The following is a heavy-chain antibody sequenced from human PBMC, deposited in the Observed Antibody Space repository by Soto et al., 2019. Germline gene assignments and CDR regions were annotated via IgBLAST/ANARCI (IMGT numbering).Heavy chain of an antibody. J-gene: IGHJ4*02. CDR3: ARDLKNYYDSSGYYPYFDY. D-gene: IGHD3-22*01. CDR2: INPSGGST. Sequence: VASVKVSCKASGYTFTSYYMHWVRQAPGQGLEWMGIINPSGGSTSYAQKFQGRVTMTRDTSTSTVYMELSSLRSEDTAVYYCARDLKNYYDSSGYYPYFDYWGQGTLVTVSS. V-gene: IGHV1-46*01. CDR1: GYTFTSYY.